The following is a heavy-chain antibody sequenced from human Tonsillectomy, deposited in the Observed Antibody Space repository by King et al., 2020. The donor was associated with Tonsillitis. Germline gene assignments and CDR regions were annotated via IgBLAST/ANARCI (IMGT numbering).Heavy chain of an antibody. J-gene: IGHJ4*02. CDR2: IYGNDDK. CDR1: GFSLSTRGVG. Sequence: TLKESGPTVVKPTQALTLTCAFSGFSLSTRGVGVGWILQPPGKALEWLALIYGNDDKSASPYLKSRLSITRATSTNQVGLTMTNMDPLDTAIYYCANRPPPTLSTTAGYYDDWGQGTLVTVSS. V-gene: IGHV2-5*01. CDR3: ANRPPPTLSTTAGYYDD. D-gene: IGHD1-14*01.